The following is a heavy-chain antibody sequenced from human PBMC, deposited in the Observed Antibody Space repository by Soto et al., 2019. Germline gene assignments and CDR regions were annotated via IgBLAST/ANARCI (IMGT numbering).Heavy chain of an antibody. Sequence: GGSLRLSCAASGFTFSSYGMHWVRQAPGKGLEWVAVIWYDGSNKYYADSVKGRFTISRDNSKNTLYLQMNSLGAEDTAVYYCARDLPTWRFASYYYYYGMDVWGQGTTVTVSS. CDR2: IWYDGSNK. D-gene: IGHD3-16*01. J-gene: IGHJ6*02. CDR1: GFTFSSYG. CDR3: ARDLPTWRFASYYYYYGMDV. V-gene: IGHV3-33*01.